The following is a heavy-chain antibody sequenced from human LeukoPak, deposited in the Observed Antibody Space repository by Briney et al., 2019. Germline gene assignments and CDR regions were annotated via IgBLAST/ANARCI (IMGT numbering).Heavy chain of an antibody. CDR1: GFTVSSNY. D-gene: IGHD2-21*02. CDR3: ARDSLAVTALDYYYGMDV. Sequence: PGGSLRLSCAASGFTVSSNYMSWVRQAPGKGLEWVSVIYSGGSTYYADSVKGRFTISRDNSKNTLYLQMNSLRAEDTAVYYCARDSLAVTALDYYYGMDVWGQGTAVTVSS. CDR2: IYSGGST. J-gene: IGHJ6*02. V-gene: IGHV3-53*01.